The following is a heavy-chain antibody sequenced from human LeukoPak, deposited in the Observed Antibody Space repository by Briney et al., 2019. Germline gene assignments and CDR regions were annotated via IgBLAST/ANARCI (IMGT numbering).Heavy chain of an antibody. CDR2: ISSSGSTI. CDR1: GFTFSDYY. J-gene: IGHJ5*02. Sequence: GGSLRLSCAASGFTFSDYYMSWIRQAPGKGLEWVSYISSSGSTIYYADSVKGRFTISRDNAKNSLYLQMNSLRAEDTAVYYCARGPNPYYYDSSGYPNWFDPWGQGTLVTVSS. CDR3: ARGPNPYYYDSSGYPNWFDP. V-gene: IGHV3-11*04. D-gene: IGHD3-22*01.